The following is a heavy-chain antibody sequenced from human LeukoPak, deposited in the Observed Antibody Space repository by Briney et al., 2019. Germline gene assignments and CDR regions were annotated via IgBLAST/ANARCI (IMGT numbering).Heavy chain of an antibody. Sequence: GGSLRLSCAVSGFTVSDNYMSWVRQAPGKGLEWVSVIYSGGSTYYADSVKGRFTISRDNSKNTLYLQMNSLRAEDTAVYYCARARRGTTIYFDYWGQGTLVTVSS. CDR3: ARARRGTTIYFDY. CDR2: IYSGGST. V-gene: IGHV3-53*01. J-gene: IGHJ4*02. CDR1: GFTVSDNY. D-gene: IGHD1-1*01.